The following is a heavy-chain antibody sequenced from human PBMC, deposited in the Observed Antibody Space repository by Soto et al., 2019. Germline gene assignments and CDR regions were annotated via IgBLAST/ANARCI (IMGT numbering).Heavy chain of an antibody. CDR3: ARAFLIGSSGYYRLAFDI. J-gene: IGHJ3*02. V-gene: IGHV1-2*02. CDR2: INPNSGGT. Sequence: VASVQVSCKASGYTFTGYYMHWVRQAPGQGLEWMGWINPNSGGTNYAQKFQGRVTMTRDTSISTAYMELSRLRSDDTAVYYCARAFLIGSSGYYRLAFDIWGQGTMVTVSS. D-gene: IGHD3-22*01. CDR1: GYTFTGYY.